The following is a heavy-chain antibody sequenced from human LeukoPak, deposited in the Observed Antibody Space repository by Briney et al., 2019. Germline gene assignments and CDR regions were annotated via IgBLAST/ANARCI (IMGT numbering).Heavy chain of an antibody. V-gene: IGHV1-69*13. CDR2: IIPIFGTA. D-gene: IGHD4-23*01. CDR3: ARDQGNPGYYYYGMDV. Sequence: SVKVSCRASGGTFSSYAISWVRQAPGQGLEWMGGIIPIFGTANYAQKFQGRVTITADESTSTAYMELSSLRSEDTAVYYCARDQGNPGYYYYGMDVWGQGTTVTVSS. CDR1: GGTFSSYA. J-gene: IGHJ6*02.